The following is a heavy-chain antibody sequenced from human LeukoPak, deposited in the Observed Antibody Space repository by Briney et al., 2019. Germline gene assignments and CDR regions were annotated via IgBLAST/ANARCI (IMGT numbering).Heavy chain of an antibody. CDR2: IHHSGGT. CDR3: ASVEDYDGTGSFDY. V-gene: IGHV4-59*08. D-gene: IGHD3-22*01. Sequence: SETLSLTCTVSGGSLRSYSWTWIRQPPGKGLEWIGYIHHSGGTNYNPSLKSRVTVSVDTSKNQFSLKLSSVTAADTAVYYCASVEDYDGTGSFDYWGQGTLVTVSS. J-gene: IGHJ4*02. CDR1: GGSLRSYS.